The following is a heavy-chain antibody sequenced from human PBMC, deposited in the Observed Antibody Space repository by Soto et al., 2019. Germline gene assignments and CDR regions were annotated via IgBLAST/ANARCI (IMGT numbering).Heavy chain of an antibody. CDR2: ISSSSSYI. D-gene: IGHD3-9*01. CDR1: GFTFSSYS. CDR3: ARGFILTGYYISDYLDY. J-gene: IGHJ4*02. Sequence: GGSLRLSCAASGFTFSSYSMNWVRQAPGKGLEWVSSISSSSSYIYYADSVKGRFTISRDNAKNSLYLQMNSLRAEDTAVYYCARGFILTGYYISDYLDYWGQGTLVTVSS. V-gene: IGHV3-21*01.